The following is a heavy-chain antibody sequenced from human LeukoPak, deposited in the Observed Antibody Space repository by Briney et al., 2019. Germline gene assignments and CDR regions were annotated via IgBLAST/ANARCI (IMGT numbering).Heavy chain of an antibody. CDR2: IYHSGST. J-gene: IGHJ5*02. D-gene: IGHD2-15*01. CDR1: GYSISSGYY. Sequence: TSETLSLTCTVSGYSISSGYYWGWIRQPPGKGLEWIGSIYHSGSTYYNPSLKSRVTISVDTSKNQFSLKLSSVTAADTAVYYCARVFAYYCSGGSCYDRNWFDPWGQGTLVAVSS. V-gene: IGHV4-38-2*02. CDR3: ARVFAYYCSGGSCYDRNWFDP.